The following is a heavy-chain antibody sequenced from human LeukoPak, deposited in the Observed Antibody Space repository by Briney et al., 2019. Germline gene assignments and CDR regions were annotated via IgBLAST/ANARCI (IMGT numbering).Heavy chain of an antibody. Sequence: SETLSLTCTVSGGSISSYYWSWIRQPPGKGLEWIGYIYYSGSTNYNPSLKSRVTISVDTSKNQFSLKLSSVTAADTAVYYCARGSPSGQGDVYFDYWGQGTLVTVSS. D-gene: IGHD3-16*01. CDR1: GGSISSYY. J-gene: IGHJ4*02. CDR2: IYYSGST. V-gene: IGHV4-59*01. CDR3: ARGSPSGQGDVYFDY.